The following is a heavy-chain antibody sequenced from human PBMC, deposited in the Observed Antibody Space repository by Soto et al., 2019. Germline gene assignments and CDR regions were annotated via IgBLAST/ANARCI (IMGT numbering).Heavy chain of an antibody. CDR2: INPNSGDT. Sequence: ASVKVSCKASGYTFTGYYMHWVRQAPGQGLEWMGWINPNSGDTNFAQKFQGRVTMTRDTSISTAYMELSRLRSDDTAVYYCARDDCSGGSCEALDYWGQGTPVTVSS. CDR1: GYTFTGYY. D-gene: IGHD2-15*01. V-gene: IGHV1-2*02. CDR3: ARDDCSGGSCEALDY. J-gene: IGHJ4*02.